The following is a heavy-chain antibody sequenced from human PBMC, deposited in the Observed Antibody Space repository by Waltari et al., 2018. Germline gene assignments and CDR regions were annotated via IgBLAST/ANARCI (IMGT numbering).Heavy chain of an antibody. Sequence: EVQLVESGGGMVKPGGSLSLSCAASGFTFSSYRMNWVRQAPGKGLEWVSSISSSSGYIYYADSVKGRFTISRDNAKNSLYLQMNSLRAEDTAVYYCARDPCSGGSCPLSWGQGTLVTVSS. CDR2: ISSSSGYI. CDR1: GFTFSSYR. CDR3: ARDPCSGGSCPLS. J-gene: IGHJ5*02. V-gene: IGHV3-21*01. D-gene: IGHD2-15*01.